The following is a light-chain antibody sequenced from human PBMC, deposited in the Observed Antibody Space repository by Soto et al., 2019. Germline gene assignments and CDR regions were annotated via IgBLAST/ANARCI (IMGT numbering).Light chain of an antibody. CDR1: SGDVGGNNY. Sequence: QSVLTQPASVSGSPGQSVTISCIETSGDVGGNNYVSWYQQHPGKAPKLLIYNFLPRPSGVSSRLSGTKSGNTASLTISWLQAEDEADYYCCSSSNRRTTVFGGGTQLTVL. CDR2: NFL. V-gene: IGLV2-14*03. CDR3: CSSSNRRTTV. J-gene: IGLJ7*01.